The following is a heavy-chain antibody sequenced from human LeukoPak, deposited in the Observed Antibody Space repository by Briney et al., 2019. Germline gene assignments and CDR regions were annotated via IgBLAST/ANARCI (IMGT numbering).Heavy chain of an antibody. CDR3: ARDSGALLGRRVKFGY. CDR2: IYHSGST. V-gene: IGHV4-39*07. Sequence: SETLSLTCSVSGGSVRSDISHWGWIRQPPGKGLEWIGEIYHSGSTNYNPSLKSRVTISVDKSKNQFSLKLSSVTAADTAVYYCARDSGALLGRRVKFGYWGQGTLVTVSS. D-gene: IGHD2-15*01. J-gene: IGHJ4*02. CDR1: GGSVRSDISH.